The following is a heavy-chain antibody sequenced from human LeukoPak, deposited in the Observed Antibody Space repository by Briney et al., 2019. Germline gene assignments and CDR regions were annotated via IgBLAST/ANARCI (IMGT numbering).Heavy chain of an antibody. CDR1: GGSISSHY. D-gene: IGHD2-8*01. CDR2: INDRGNT. V-gene: IGHV4-59*11. Sequence: PSETLSLTCTVSGGSISSHYWSWIRQPPGQGLEWIGYINDRGNTKHNPSLKSRVTISVDTSKNQFSLKLSSVTAADTAVYYCAREYCTNGVCYWFDPWGQGTLVTVSS. J-gene: IGHJ5*02. CDR3: AREYCTNGVCYWFDP.